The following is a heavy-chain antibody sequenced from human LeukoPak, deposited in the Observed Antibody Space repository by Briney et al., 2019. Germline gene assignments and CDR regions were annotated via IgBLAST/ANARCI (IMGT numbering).Heavy chain of an antibody. CDR1: GFIFNNYW. V-gene: IGHV3-74*01. CDR2: INSEGSSR. D-gene: IGHD6-13*01. J-gene: IGHJ4*02. Sequence: PGGSLRLSCAASGFIFNNYWMHWVRQAPGKGLVWVSRINSEGSSRNYADSVKGRFTISRDNAKNTLYLQMNSLRAEDTAVYYCASASSHRIAAGGDYWGQGTLVTVSS. CDR3: ASASSHRIAAGGDY.